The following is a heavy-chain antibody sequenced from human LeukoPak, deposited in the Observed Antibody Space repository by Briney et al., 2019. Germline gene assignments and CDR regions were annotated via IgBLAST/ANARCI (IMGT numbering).Heavy chain of an antibody. D-gene: IGHD5-12*01. CDR3: ARDHRMATGSFDY. V-gene: IGHV1-3*01. CDR1: GYTFTSYA. CDR2: INAGNGNT. J-gene: IGHJ4*02. Sequence: ASVKVSCKASGYTFTSYAMHWVRQAPGQRLEWMGWINAGNGNTKYSQKFQGRVTITRDTSASTAYMELSSLRSEDTAVYYCARDHRMATGSFDYWGQGTLVTVSS.